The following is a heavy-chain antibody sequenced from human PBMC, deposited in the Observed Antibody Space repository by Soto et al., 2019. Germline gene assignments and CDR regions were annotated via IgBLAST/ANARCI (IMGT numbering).Heavy chain of an antibody. J-gene: IGHJ6*02. CDR3: ARDVYATSYYYYGMDL. V-gene: IGHV4-31*03. D-gene: IGHD2-8*01. Sequence: PSETLSLTCTVSGGSISSGGYYWSWIRQHPGKGLEWIGYIYYSGSTYYNPSLKSRVTISVDTSKNQFSLKLSSVTAADTAVYYCARDVYATSYYYYGMDLWGQGTTVTVSS. CDR1: GGSISSGGYY. CDR2: IYYSGST.